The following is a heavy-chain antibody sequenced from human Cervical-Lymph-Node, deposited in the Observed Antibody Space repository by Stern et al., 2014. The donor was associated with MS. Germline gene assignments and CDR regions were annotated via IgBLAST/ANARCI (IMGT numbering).Heavy chain of an antibody. D-gene: IGHD3-22*01. V-gene: IGHV2-70*04. Sequence: QITLKESGPALVKATQTLTLTCTFSGFSLDTTGMCVSWFRQPPGKAPEWLAHIDWDDDKFSNTSLRTRLTISRDASTNQVVLTMTNVAPVDTGTYFCTRMQDRGGYYSDYWGQGSLVTVSS. J-gene: IGHJ4*02. CDR3: TRMQDRGGYYSDY. CDR1: GFSLDTTGMC. CDR2: IDWDDDK.